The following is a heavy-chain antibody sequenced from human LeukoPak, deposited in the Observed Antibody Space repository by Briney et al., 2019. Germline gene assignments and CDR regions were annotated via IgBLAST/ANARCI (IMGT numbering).Heavy chain of an antibody. CDR3: ARVGSVARSDYLDY. J-gene: IGHJ4*02. Sequence: PGGSLSLSCAVSGFTFSDHFSDWVRQAPGKGLEWVGRSRNKAKSYTTEYAASVKGRFTISRDDSKNSLYLQMNSLKTEDTAVYYCARVGSVARSDYLDYWGQGTLVTVSS. CDR1: GFTFSDHF. V-gene: IGHV3-72*01. D-gene: IGHD5-12*01. CDR2: SRNKAKSYTT.